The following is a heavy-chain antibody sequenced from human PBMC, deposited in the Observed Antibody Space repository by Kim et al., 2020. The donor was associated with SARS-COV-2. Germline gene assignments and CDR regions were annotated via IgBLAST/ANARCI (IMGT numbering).Heavy chain of an antibody. CDR1: GDTLTELS. CDR2: FDPEDGEI. J-gene: IGHJ4*02. Sequence: ASVKVSCKVSGDTLTELSIHWVRQAPGKGLEWMGGFDPEDGEIIYAQKFQGRVTMTEDISTDTAYMELRSLRSEDTAVYYCATFVSVGAPDCWGQGTLVTVS. CDR3: ATFVSVGAPDC. V-gene: IGHV1-24*01. D-gene: IGHD6-6*01.